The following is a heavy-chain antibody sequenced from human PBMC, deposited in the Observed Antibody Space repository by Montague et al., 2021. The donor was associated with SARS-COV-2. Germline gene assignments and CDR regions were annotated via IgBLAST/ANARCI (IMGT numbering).Heavy chain of an antibody. J-gene: IGHJ6*01. V-gene: IGHV4-39*01. Sequence: SETLSLTCTVSGGSITRNYYWGWIRQPPGKGLEWVGNIYYSGTTXINPSLESRVTISVDASKNRFSLNLTSVTAADTSVYYCARLALSGWLSYYLYGLDVWGPGTMSTVSS. D-gene: IGHD6-19*01. CDR3: ARLALSGWLSYYLYGLDV. CDR1: GGSITRNYY. CDR2: IYYSGTT.